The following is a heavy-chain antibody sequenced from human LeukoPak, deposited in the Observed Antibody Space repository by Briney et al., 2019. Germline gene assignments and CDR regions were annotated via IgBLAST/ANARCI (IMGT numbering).Heavy chain of an antibody. D-gene: IGHD2-2*02. CDR3: ARAIVVVPATIRGINWFDP. Sequence: SQTLSLTCTVSGGSISSGSYYWSWIRQPAGKGLECIGRIYTSGSTNYNPSLKSRVTISVDTSKNQFSLKLSSVTAADTAVYYCARAIVVVPATIRGINWFDPWGQGTLVTVSS. CDR1: GGSISSGSYY. J-gene: IGHJ5*02. V-gene: IGHV4-61*02. CDR2: IYTSGST.